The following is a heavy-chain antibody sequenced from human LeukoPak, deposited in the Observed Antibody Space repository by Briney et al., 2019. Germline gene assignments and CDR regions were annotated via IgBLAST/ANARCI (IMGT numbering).Heavy chain of an antibody. CDR3: ARFKYDFWSGSRSYYFYGMDV. CDR1: GGSFSGYY. CDR2: IYYSGST. D-gene: IGHD3-3*01. J-gene: IGHJ6*02. V-gene: IGHV4-59*08. Sequence: SETLSLTCAVYGGSFSGYYWSWIRQPPGKGLEWIGYIYYSGSTTYTPSLKSRVTISLDTSKNQFSLKLSSVTAADTAVYYCARFKYDFWSGSRSYYFYGMDVWGQGTTVTVSS.